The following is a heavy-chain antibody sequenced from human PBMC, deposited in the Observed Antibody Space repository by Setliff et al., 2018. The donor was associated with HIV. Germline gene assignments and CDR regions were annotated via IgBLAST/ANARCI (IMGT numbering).Heavy chain of an antibody. Sequence: GSLRLSCTASGFTFGDYAMSWVRQAPGKGLEWVGFIRSKAYGGTTEYAASVKGRFTISRDDSKSIAYLQMNSLKTEDTAVYYCTRGSQPRHYFDYWGQGTLVTVSS. CDR1: GFTFGDYA. CDR2: IRSKAYGGTT. J-gene: IGHJ4*02. V-gene: IGHV3-49*04. CDR3: TRGSQPRHYFDY.